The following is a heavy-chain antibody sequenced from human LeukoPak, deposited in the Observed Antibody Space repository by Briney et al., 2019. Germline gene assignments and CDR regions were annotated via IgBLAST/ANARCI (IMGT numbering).Heavy chain of an antibody. V-gene: IGHV4-4*07. CDR2: IYTSGST. J-gene: IGHJ6*03. CDR1: GGSISSYY. D-gene: IGHD6-13*01. Sequence: PSETLSLTCTVSGGSISSYYWSWIRQPAGKGLEWIGRIYTSGSTNYNPSLKSRVTMSVDTSKNQFSLKLSSVTAADTAVYYCARVMSSSWYSQYYYYYYYMDVWGKGTTVTVSS. CDR3: ARVMSSSWYSQYYYYYYYMDV.